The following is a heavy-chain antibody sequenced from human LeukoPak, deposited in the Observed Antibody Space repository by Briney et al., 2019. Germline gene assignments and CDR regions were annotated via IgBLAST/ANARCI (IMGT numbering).Heavy chain of an antibody. CDR1: GFTFSSYG. J-gene: IGHJ5*02. D-gene: IGHD6-19*01. V-gene: IGHV3-23*01. Sequence: GGSLRLSCAASGFTFSSYGMSWVRQAPGKGLEWVSAVSGSGGSTHYADSVKGRFTISRDNSKNTLYLQMNSLRAEDTAVYYCAKDTGEQWLDNWFDPWGQGTLVTVSS. CDR3: AKDTGEQWLDNWFDP. CDR2: VSGSGGST.